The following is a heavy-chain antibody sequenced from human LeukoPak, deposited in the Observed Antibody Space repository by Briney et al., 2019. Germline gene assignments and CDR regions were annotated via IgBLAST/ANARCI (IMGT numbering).Heavy chain of an antibody. D-gene: IGHD6-6*01. CDR3: ARDSSSYYFDY. Sequence: GGSLRLSCAASGFTFSSYAMSWVRQAPGKGLEWVSIIYTGGTTHYADSLNDRFTISRDDSINTLYLQMNSLRAEDTAVYYCARDSSSYYFDYWGQGTLVTVSS. CDR2: IYTGGTT. J-gene: IGHJ4*02. V-gene: IGHV3-66*01. CDR1: GFTFSSYA.